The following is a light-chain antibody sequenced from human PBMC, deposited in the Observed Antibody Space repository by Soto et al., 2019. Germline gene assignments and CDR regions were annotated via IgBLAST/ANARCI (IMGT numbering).Light chain of an antibody. J-gene: IGKJ1*01. V-gene: IGKV1-8*01. CDR2: GAS. Sequence: AIRMTQSPSSLSASTGDRVTITCRASHDISGSLAWYQQRPGKAPKLLIYGASTLQTAVPSRFGGSGSGTEFTLTINFLQAEDFATYYCQQYDSYPWTFGQGTKVEIK. CDR3: QQYDSYPWT. CDR1: HDISGS.